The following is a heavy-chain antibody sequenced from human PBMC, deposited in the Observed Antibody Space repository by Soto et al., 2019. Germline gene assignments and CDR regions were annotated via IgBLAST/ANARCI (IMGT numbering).Heavy chain of an antibody. Sequence: EVQLLESGGGLVQPGGSLRLSCAASGFTFSSYAMSWVRQAPGKGLEWVASISGGTSSTYYADSVKGRCTISRDNSKNTLYLQMNSLRAEDKAVYYCAKERWAAAGTPTLDYWGQGTLVTVSS. CDR2: ISGGTSST. V-gene: IGHV3-23*01. CDR3: AKERWAAAGTPTLDY. D-gene: IGHD6-13*01. CDR1: GFTFSSYA. J-gene: IGHJ4*02.